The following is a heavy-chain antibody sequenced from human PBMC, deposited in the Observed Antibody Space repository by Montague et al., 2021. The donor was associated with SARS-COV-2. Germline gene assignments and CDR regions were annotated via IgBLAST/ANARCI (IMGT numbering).Heavy chain of an antibody. CDR1: GYSISSGYY. V-gene: IGHV4-38-2*02. CDR3: ARERRYCSGVSCYSGWFDP. CDR2: IYHSGST. Sequence: SETLSLTCTVSGYSISSGYYWGWIRQPPGKGLEWIGSIYHSGSTYYNPSLKSRVTISVDTSKNQFSLKLSSVTAADTAVYYCARERRYCSGVSCYSGWFDPWGQGTLATVSS. J-gene: IGHJ5*02. D-gene: IGHD2-15*01.